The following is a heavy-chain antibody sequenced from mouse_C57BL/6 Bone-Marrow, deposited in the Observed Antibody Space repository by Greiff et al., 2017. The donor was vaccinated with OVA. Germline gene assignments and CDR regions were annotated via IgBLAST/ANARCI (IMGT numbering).Heavy chain of an antibody. J-gene: IGHJ2*01. V-gene: IGHV5-16*01. CDR1: GFTFSDYY. D-gene: IGHD1-3*01. CDR2: INYDGSST. CDR3: TCCSSGYFDY. Sequence: EVQRVESEGGLVQPGSSMKLSCTASGFTFSDYYMAWVRQVPEKGLEWVANINYDGSSTYYLDSLKSRFIISRDTAKNILYLQMSRLRSEITATYSCTCCSSGYFDYWGQGTPLTVSS.